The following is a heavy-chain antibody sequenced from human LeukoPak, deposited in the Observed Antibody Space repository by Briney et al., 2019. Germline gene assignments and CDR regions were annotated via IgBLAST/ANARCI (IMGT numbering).Heavy chain of an antibody. Sequence: ASVTVSSKASGYTFTVYYIHWVRQAPGQGLEWMGWINPNSGGTNYAQKFQGRVTMTRDTSISTAYMELSRMRSDDTAVYYCARDRGYSYGNYFDYWGQGTLVTVSS. CDR3: ARDRGYSYGNYFDY. J-gene: IGHJ4*02. D-gene: IGHD5-18*01. CDR1: GYTFTVYY. CDR2: INPNSGGT. V-gene: IGHV1-2*02.